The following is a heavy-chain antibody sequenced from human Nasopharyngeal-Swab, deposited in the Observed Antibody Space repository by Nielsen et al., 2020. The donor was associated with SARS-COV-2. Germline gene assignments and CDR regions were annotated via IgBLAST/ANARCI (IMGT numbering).Heavy chain of an antibody. J-gene: IGHJ5*01. CDR1: EFNFGSYW. CDR2: IKHDGSEK. D-gene: IGHD4-17*01. CDR3: TRNLRYFDWFDY. Sequence: GESLKISCTASEFNFGSYWMSWVRQAPGKGLEWVAHIKHDGSEKYYVDSVEGRFTISRDDAKNSLYLQMNSLRAEDTAVYFCTRNLRYFDWFDYWGQGTLVTVSS. V-gene: IGHV3-7*04.